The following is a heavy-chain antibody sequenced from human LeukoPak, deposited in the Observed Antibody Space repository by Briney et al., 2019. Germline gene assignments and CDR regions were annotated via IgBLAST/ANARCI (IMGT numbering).Heavy chain of an antibody. CDR3: ARGRGGYYYGSGTFASWFDS. J-gene: IGHJ5*01. CDR2: INHSGST. Sequence: KPSETLSLTCAVYGGSFRGYYWSWIRQTPGKGLEMIGEINHSGSTNYNPSLKSRVTISVDTSKNQFSVKLNSVTAADTAVYYCARGRGGYYYGSGTFASWFDSWGQGTLVTVSS. V-gene: IGHV4-34*01. CDR1: GGSFRGYY. D-gene: IGHD3-10*01.